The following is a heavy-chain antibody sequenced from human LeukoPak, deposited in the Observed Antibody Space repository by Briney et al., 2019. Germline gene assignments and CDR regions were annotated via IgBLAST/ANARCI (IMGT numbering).Heavy chain of an antibody. V-gene: IGHV6-1*01. CDR2: TYYRSKWRN. CDR3: ARGTGDSCKD. J-gene: IGHJ4*02. CDR1: GDSVSSNSAS. Sequence: SQTLSLTCAISGDSVSSNSASWNWIRQSPSRGLEWLGRTYYRSKWRNDYAVSVKSRITISPDTSKNQFSLQLKSVNPKDTAVYSCARGTGDSCKDWGLGSLVTVSS. D-gene: IGHD3-22*01.